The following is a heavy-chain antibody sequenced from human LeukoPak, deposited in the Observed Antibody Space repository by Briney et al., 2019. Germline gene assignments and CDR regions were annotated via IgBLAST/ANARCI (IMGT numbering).Heavy chain of an antibody. Sequence: SETLSLTCTVSGGSISSGSYYWSWIRQPAGKGLEWIGRIYTSGSTNYNPSLKSRVTISVDTSKYQFSLKLSSVTAADTAVYYCARDSIYRYYMDVWGKGTTVTVSS. CDR3: ARDSIYRYYMDV. J-gene: IGHJ6*03. D-gene: IGHD2/OR15-2a*01. CDR2: IYTSGST. CDR1: GGSISSGSYY. V-gene: IGHV4-61*02.